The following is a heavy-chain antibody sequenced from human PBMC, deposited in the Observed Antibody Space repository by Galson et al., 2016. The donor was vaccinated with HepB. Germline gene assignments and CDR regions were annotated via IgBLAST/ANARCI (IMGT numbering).Heavy chain of an antibody. J-gene: IGHJ4*02. CDR2: IYYSGGT. Sequence: ETLSLTCTVSGDPISSYYWSWIRQPPGKGLEWIGHIYYSGGTNYNPSLKSRVTISVDTSKNQFSLKLTSVTAADTAVYYCAGLVWFGELSHFDSWGRGTLVTVSS. V-gene: IGHV4-59*01. D-gene: IGHD3-10*01. CDR3: AGLVWFGELSHFDS. CDR1: GDPISSYY.